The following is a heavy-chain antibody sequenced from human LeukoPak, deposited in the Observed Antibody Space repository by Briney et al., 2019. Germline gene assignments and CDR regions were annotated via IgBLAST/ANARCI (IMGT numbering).Heavy chain of an antibody. Sequence: ASVKVSCKASGYIFTSYGISWVRQAPGQGLEWMGWISAYNGNTNYAQKLQGRVTMTTDTSTSTAYMELRSLRSDDTAVYYCARDRAFYSSGWYGYWGQGTLVTVSS. CDR2: ISAYNGNT. V-gene: IGHV1-18*01. CDR1: GYIFTSYG. CDR3: ARDRAFYSSGWYGY. J-gene: IGHJ4*02. D-gene: IGHD6-19*01.